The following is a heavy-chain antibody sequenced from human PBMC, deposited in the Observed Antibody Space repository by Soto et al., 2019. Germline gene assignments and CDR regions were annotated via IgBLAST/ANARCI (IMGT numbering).Heavy chain of an antibody. CDR1: GFTFSSYS. V-gene: IGHV3-21*06. D-gene: IGHD3-10*01. Sequence: GGSLRLSCAASGFTFSSYSMNWVRQAPGKGLEWVSLISPASTYTLYADSVKGRFTISRDNAKNSLYLQVSSLRAEDTAVYYCARVLNNYGSQSYYLNNWGQGTLVTVSS. CDR3: ARVLNNYGSQSYYLNN. J-gene: IGHJ4*02. CDR2: ISPASTYT.